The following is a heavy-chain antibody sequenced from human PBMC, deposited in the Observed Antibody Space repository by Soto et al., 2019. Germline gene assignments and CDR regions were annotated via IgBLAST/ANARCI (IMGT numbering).Heavy chain of an antibody. V-gene: IGHV3-30*03. CDR2: ISYDGSDK. CDR1: GFPFTSYG. Sequence: QVQLVESGGGVVQPGRSLRLSCAASGFPFTSYGMHWVREGPDKGLEWVAIISYDGSDKYYEDSVKGRFTISRDNSKNTLYLQMNSLRPEDTALYYCVGGQYYFDYRGQGTLVIVSS. D-gene: IGHD3-10*01. CDR3: VGGQYYFDY. J-gene: IGHJ4*02.